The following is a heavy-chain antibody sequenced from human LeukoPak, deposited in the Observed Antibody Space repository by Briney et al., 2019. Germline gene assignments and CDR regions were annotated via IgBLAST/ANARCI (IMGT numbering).Heavy chain of an antibody. J-gene: IGHJ4*02. CDR3: ARDHSGRLGFDY. D-gene: IGHD3-10*01. CDR2: INHSGST. Sequence: SETLSLTCAVYGGSFSGYYWSWIRQPPGKGLEWIGEINHSGSTNYNPSLKSRVTISVDTSKNQFSLKLSSVTPEDTAVYYCARDHSGRLGFDYWGQGTLVTVSS. V-gene: IGHV4-34*01. CDR1: GGSFSGYY.